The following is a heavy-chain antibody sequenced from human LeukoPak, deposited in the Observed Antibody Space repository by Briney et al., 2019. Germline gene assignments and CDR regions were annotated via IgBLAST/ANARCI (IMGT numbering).Heavy chain of an antibody. CDR3: ARDPRGGDCHFEY. CDR2: INPSGGST. J-gene: IGHJ4*02. Sequence: ASVKLSCKASGYIFTSYYMHWVRQAPGQGPEWTGKINPSGGSTSYAQKFQGRVTMTRDTSTSTVYMELSSLRSEDTAVYYCARDPRGGDCHFEYWGQGALVTVSS. V-gene: IGHV1-46*01. D-gene: IGHD2-21*02. CDR1: GYIFTSYY.